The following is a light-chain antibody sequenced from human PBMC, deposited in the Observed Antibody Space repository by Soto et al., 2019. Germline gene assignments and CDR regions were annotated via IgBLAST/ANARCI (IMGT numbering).Light chain of an antibody. CDR2: NAG. CDR3: QQYNDWPPIT. CDR1: QSVGSH. J-gene: IGKJ5*01. Sequence: EVVMTQSPGTLSVSPGETASLSCRASQSVGSHLAWYQQKPGQAPRLVIYNAGIRATGIPARFRGSGSGTEFTLTISSLQSEDFAVYYCQQYNDWPPITFGQGTRLEIK. V-gene: IGKV3-15*01.